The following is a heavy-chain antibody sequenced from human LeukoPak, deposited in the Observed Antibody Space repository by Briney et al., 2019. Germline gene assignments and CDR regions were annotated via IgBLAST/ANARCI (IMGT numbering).Heavy chain of an antibody. J-gene: IGHJ3*02. D-gene: IGHD3-22*01. Sequence: PGRSLRLSCAASGLTFSSYGMHWVRQAPGKGLEWVAVIWYDGSNKYYADSVKGRFTISRDNSKNTLYLQMNSLRAEDTVVYYCARDDYYYDSSGYYYPNDAFDIWGQGTMVTVSS. CDR1: GLTFSSYG. CDR2: IWYDGSNK. V-gene: IGHV3-33*01. CDR3: ARDDYYYDSSGYYYPNDAFDI.